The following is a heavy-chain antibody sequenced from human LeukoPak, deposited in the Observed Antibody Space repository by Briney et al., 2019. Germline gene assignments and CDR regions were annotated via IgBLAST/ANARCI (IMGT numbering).Heavy chain of an antibody. CDR2: TYYDGSDK. CDR3: ARDSGLVGACDY. CDR1: GFNFGGFA. V-gene: IGHV3-33*01. Sequence: PGGSLRLSCSASGFNFGGFAMHWVRRAPGKGLEWLTLTYYDGSDKYYADSVKGRFTISRDNSKNTLYLQMSSLSAEDTAVYYCARDSGLVGACDYWGQGTLVTVSS. D-gene: IGHD1-26*01. J-gene: IGHJ4*02.